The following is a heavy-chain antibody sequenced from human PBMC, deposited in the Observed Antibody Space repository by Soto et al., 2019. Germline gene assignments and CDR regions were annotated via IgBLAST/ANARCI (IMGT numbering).Heavy chain of an antibody. Sequence: ASVKVSCKASGYTFTSYGISWVRQAPGQGLEWMGWISAYNGNTNYAQKLQGRVTMTTDTSTSTAYMELRSLRSDDTAVYYCASFHEKYYYYGMDVWGQGTTVTVSS. V-gene: IGHV1-18*01. CDR1: GYTFTSYG. CDR2: ISAYNGNT. J-gene: IGHJ6*02. CDR3: ASFHEKYYYYGMDV.